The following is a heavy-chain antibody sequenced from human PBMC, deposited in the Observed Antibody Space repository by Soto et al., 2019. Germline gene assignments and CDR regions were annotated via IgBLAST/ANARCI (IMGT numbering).Heavy chain of an antibody. V-gene: IGHV4-31*03. Sequence: SETLSLTCTVSGGSISCGGYYWSWIRQHPGKGLEWIGYIYYSGGTYHNPSLKSRVSISVDTSQNQFSLKLSSVTAADTAVYYCARALGGYGSGGSCYGYYFDYSGQGSLVT. CDR2: IYYSGGT. D-gene: IGHD2-15*01. J-gene: IGHJ4*02. CDR1: GGSISCGGYY. CDR3: ARALGGYGSGGSCYGYYFDY.